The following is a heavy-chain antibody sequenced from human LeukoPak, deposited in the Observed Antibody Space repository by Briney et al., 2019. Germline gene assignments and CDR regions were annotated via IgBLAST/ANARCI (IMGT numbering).Heavy chain of an antibody. CDR1: GFNFSDYE. CDR3: ARGGTVTYYFDH. D-gene: IGHD4-17*01. V-gene: IGHV3-48*03. CDR2: TSTGGRTV. Sequence: GGSLRLSCAASGFNFSDYETNWLRQAPGKGLEWLSYTSTGGRTVKYADSVKGRFTISRDNARSSLYLQMTNLRVEDTAVYFCARGGTVTYYFDHWGQGILVAVSS. J-gene: IGHJ4*02.